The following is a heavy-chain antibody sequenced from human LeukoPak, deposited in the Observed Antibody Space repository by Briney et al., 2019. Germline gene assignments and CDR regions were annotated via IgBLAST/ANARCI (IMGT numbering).Heavy chain of an antibody. Sequence: QPGGSLRLSCAASGLTFSSYWMHWVRQVPGKGLVWVSRIKSDGSGTSSADSVQRRFTISRDNAKNTLYLQMNSLRAEDTAVYYCARKGDGYNSIDYWGQGTLVTAS. J-gene: IGHJ4*02. CDR1: GLTFSSYW. CDR2: IKSDGSGT. CDR3: ARKGDGYNSIDY. V-gene: IGHV3-74*01. D-gene: IGHD5-24*01.